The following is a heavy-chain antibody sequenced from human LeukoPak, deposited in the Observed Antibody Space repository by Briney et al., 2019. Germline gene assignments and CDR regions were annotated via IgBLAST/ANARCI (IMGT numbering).Heavy chain of an antibody. CDR1: GGSINSYH. J-gene: IGHJ4*02. D-gene: IGHD1-26*01. CDR3: AKDKGSYAFDY. V-gene: IGHV4-59*01. Sequence: SSETLSLTCTVSGGSINSYHWSWIRQPPGKGLECIGYIYYSGTTNYNPSLKSRVTISLDTSKKQLSLKLSSVTAADTAVYYCAKDKGSYAFDYWGQGTLVTVSS. CDR2: IYYSGTT.